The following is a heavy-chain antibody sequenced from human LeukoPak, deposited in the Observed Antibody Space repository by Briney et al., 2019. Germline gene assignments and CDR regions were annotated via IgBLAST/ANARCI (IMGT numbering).Heavy chain of an antibody. J-gene: IGHJ4*02. D-gene: IGHD3-9*01. Sequence: PGGSLRLSCAASGFTFSSYWMSWVRQAPGKGLEWVANIKQDGSEKYYVDSVKGRFTISRDNAKNSLYLQMNSLRAEDTAVYYCARVRIYDILTGGYYFDYWGQGTLVTVSS. V-gene: IGHV3-7*01. CDR3: ARVRIYDILTGGYYFDY. CDR2: IKQDGSEK. CDR1: GFTFSSYW.